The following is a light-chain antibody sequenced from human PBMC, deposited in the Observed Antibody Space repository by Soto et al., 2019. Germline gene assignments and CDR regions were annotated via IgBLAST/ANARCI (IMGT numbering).Light chain of an antibody. V-gene: IGKV3-15*01. J-gene: IGKJ5*01. Sequence: ETVMLQSPVTLSVSPGGRSPLSGRASQSVSNNLAWYQQKPGQAPRLLIYGATSRATGIPARFSGSGSGTEFTLTISSLQSEDMAVYYCHKYKNWPPITVGKGKRLEIK. CDR3: HKYKNWPPIT. CDR1: QSVSNN. CDR2: GAT.